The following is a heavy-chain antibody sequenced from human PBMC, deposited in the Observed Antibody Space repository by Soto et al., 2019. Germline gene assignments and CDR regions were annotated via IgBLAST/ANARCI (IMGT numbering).Heavy chain of an antibody. CDR3: ATLLTEGGTDY. V-gene: IGHV3-23*01. CDR1: GLTFSTYA. J-gene: IGHJ4*02. CDR2: IGSSGTT. D-gene: IGHD6-13*01. Sequence: EVQLLESGGGLVQPGGSLRLSCVASGLTFSTYAMTWVRQAPGMGLEWVSSIGSSGTTYYADSVKGRFTIARDNPKNTLYLQMNTLRAEDTAVYYCATLLTEGGTDYWGQGTLLTVSS.